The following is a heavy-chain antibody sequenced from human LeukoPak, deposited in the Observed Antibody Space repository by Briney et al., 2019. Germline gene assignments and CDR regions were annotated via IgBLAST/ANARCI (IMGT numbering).Heavy chain of an antibody. CDR3: ARATPLAARRQYPILKVDAFDI. J-gene: IGHJ3*02. D-gene: IGHD6-6*01. V-gene: IGHV7-4-1*02. CDR1: GYTFTDYY. CDR2: INTNTGNP. Sequence: ASVKVSCKASGYTFTDYYIHWVRQAPGQGLEWMGWINTNTGNPTYAQGFTGRFVFTLDTSVSTAYLQISSLKAEDTAVYYCARATPLAARRQYPILKVDAFDIWGQGTMVTVSS.